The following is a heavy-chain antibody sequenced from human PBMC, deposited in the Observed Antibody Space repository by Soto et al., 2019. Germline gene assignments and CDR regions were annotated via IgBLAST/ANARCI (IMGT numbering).Heavy chain of an antibody. CDR3: ARDSTTLLHSGYDSFDY. V-gene: IGHV3-33*01. Sequence: QVQLVESGGGVVQPGRSLRLSCVASGFTFSSYGMHWVRQAPGKGLEWVAVIWYDGSNKYYADSVKGRFTISRDNSKNTLFLQMNSLRVEDTAVYYCARDSTTLLHSGYDSFDYWGQGTLVTVSS. J-gene: IGHJ4*02. CDR1: GFTFSSYG. D-gene: IGHD5-12*01. CDR2: IWYDGSNK.